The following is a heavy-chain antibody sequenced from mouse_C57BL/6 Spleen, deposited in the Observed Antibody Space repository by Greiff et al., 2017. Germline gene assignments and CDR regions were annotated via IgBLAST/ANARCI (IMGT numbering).Heavy chain of an antibody. D-gene: IGHD1-1*01. CDR1: GYTFTSYW. CDR2: INPSSGYT. V-gene: IGHV1-7*01. Sequence: QVQLQQSGAELAKPGASVKLSCKASGYTFTSYWMHWVKQRPGQGLEWIGYINPSSGYTKYNQKFKDKATLTADKSSSTAYMQLSSLTYEDSAVYYCARDYYGSSYNFDYWGQDTTLTVSS. J-gene: IGHJ2*01. CDR3: ARDYYGSSYNFDY.